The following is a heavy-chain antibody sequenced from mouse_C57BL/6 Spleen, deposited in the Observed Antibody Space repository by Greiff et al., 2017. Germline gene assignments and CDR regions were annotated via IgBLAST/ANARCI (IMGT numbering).Heavy chain of an antibody. CDR1: GFTFSDYG. CDR3: ARREISTYGSSPYYYAMDY. Sequence: EVKLVESGGGLVKPGGSLKLSCAASGFTFSDYGMHWVRQAPEKGLEWVAYISSGSSTIYYADTVKGRFTISRDNAKNTLFLQMTSLRSEDTAMYYCARREISTYGSSPYYYAMDYWGQGTSGTVS. CDR2: ISSGSSTI. J-gene: IGHJ4*01. V-gene: IGHV5-17*01. D-gene: IGHD1-1*01.